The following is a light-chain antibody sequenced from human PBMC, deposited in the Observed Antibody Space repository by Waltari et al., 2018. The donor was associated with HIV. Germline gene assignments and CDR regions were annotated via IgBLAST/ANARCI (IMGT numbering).Light chain of an antibody. Sequence: QSALTQPASVSGSPGQSITISCTGTSNNGDDYKYVSWYQHHPGKAPKVIIYEDSPRPSGFSNRFSGSKSGNTASLTISGLQPEDEADYFCASYISSSSPEFGGGTKVTVL. CDR1: SNNGDDYKY. CDR3: ASYISSSSPE. CDR2: EDS. V-gene: IGLV2-14*01. J-gene: IGLJ3*02.